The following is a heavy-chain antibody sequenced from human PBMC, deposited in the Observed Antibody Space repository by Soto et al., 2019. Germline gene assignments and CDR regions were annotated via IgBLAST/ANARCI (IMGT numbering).Heavy chain of an antibody. V-gene: IGHV1-18*04. J-gene: IGHJ6*02. D-gene: IGHD2-15*01. Sequence: QVQLVQSGAEVKKPGASVKVSCKASGYTFTSYGISWVRQAPGQGLEWMGWISAYNGNTNYAQKLQGRVTMTTDTSTSTAYMELRSLRSDDTAVYYCASDEYCSGGSCYSSTYYGMDVWGQGTTVTVSS. CDR3: ASDEYCSGGSCYSSTYYGMDV. CDR1: GYTFTSYG. CDR2: ISAYNGNT.